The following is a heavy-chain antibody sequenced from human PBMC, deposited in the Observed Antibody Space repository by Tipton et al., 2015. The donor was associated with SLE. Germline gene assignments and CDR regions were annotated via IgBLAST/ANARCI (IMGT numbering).Heavy chain of an antibody. CDR2: INRSGNT. V-gene: IGHV4-34*01. J-gene: IGHJ1*01. Sequence: AGLVKPSETLSLTCAVNGESFSNYHWTWIRQTPGKGLEWIGEINRSGNTNYNPSLTSRVTMSVDTSKNHFALKLSSVTAADTAVFYCARGHRGHLQQWGQGTLVTVSS. CDR1: GESFSNYH. CDR3: ARGHRGHLQQ. D-gene: IGHD1-26*01.